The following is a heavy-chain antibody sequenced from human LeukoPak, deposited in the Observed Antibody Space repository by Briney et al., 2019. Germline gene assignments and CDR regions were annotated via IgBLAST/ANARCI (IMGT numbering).Heavy chain of an antibody. J-gene: IGHJ6*03. Sequence: SETLSLTCTVSGYSISSGYYWGWIRQPPGKGLEWIGSIYHSGSTYYNPSLKSRVTISVDTSMNQFSLKLSSVTAADTAVYYCARIHSGYGSDYYYMDVWGKGTTVTVSS. V-gene: IGHV4-38-2*02. CDR2: IYHSGST. CDR3: ARIHSGYGSDYYYMDV. CDR1: GYSISSGYY. D-gene: IGHD5-12*01.